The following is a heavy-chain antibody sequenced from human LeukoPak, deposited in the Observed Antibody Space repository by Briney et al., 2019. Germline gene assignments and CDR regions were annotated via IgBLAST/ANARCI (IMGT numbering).Heavy chain of an antibody. CDR2: ISYSGST. CDR1: GGSISSYY. V-gene: IGHV4-59*08. Sequence: PSETLSLTCTVSGGSISSYYWSWIWQPPGKGLEWIGYISYSGSTNYNPSLKSRVTTSVDTSKNQFSLKLSSLTAADTAVYYCAXXXRAAASFDIWGHGTVVTVSS. CDR3: AXXXRAAASFDI. D-gene: IGHD6-13*01. J-gene: IGHJ3*02.